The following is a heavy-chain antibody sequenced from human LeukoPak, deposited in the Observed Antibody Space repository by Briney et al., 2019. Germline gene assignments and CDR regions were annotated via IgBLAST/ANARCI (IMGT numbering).Heavy chain of an antibody. V-gene: IGHV3-30-3*01. D-gene: IGHD3-22*01. Sequence: GRSLRLSCAASGFTFSSYAMHWVRQAPGRGLEWMAVISYDGSNKYYADSVKGRFTISRDNSKNTLYLQMNSLRAEDTAVYYCARDYGDSSGYYYGYFDYWGQGTLVTVSS. J-gene: IGHJ4*02. CDR1: GFTFSSYA. CDR3: ARDYGDSSGYYYGYFDY. CDR2: ISYDGSNK.